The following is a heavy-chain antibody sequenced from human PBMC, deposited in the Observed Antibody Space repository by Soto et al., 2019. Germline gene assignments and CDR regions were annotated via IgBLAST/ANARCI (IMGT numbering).Heavy chain of an antibody. J-gene: IGHJ5*02. Sequence: SETLSLTCTVSGGSINDFYWSWIRQPPGKGLEWIGYIYYSGSTDYNPSLKGRVTISVDTSKNQFSLKLSSVTAADTAVYYCARDAHYYDSSGPTNWFDPWGQGTLVTVSS. D-gene: IGHD3-22*01. CDR3: ARDAHYYDSSGPTNWFDP. V-gene: IGHV4-59*12. CDR1: GGSINDFY. CDR2: IYYSGST.